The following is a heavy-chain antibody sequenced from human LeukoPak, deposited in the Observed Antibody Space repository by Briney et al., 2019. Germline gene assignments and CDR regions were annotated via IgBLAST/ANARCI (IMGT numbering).Heavy chain of an antibody. J-gene: IGHJ4*02. D-gene: IGHD3-10*01. CDR2: IIPIFGTA. V-gene: IGHV1-69*05. Sequence: ASVKVSCKASGGTFSSYAISWVRQAPGQGLEWMGGIIPIFGTANYAQKFQGRVTITTDESTSTAYMELSSLRSEDTAVYYCATPAGSGSYYNPPRPFDYWGQGTLVTVSS. CDR1: GGTFSSYA. CDR3: ATPAGSGSYYNPPRPFDY.